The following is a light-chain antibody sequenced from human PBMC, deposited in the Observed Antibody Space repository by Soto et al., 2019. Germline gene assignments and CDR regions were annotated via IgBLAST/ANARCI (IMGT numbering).Light chain of an antibody. J-gene: IGKJ1*01. CDR1: QSISSW. V-gene: IGKV1-5*01. CDR3: QQYNSYSPT. Sequence: GDRVTVTCRASQSISSWWAWYQQKPGKAPKLLIYDASSLESGVPSRFSGSGSGTEFTLTISSLQPDDFATYYCQQYNSYSPTFGQGTKVTIK. CDR2: DAS.